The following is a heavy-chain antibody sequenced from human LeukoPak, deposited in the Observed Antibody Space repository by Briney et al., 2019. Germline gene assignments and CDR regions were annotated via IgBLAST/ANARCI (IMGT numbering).Heavy chain of an antibody. V-gene: IGHV1-8*01. CDR1: RYTFTTYD. CDR2: TNPNNGDM. D-gene: IGHD6-19*01. Sequence: GASVKVSCKASRYTFTTYDIYWVRQATGQGLEWMGWTNPNNGDMVYKQKFQGRLTMTRDTSITTAYMELSSLRSEDTAVYYCARFGLGKHIEVAGIPFDIWGQGTMVTVSS. J-gene: IGHJ3*02. CDR3: ARFGLGKHIEVAGIPFDI.